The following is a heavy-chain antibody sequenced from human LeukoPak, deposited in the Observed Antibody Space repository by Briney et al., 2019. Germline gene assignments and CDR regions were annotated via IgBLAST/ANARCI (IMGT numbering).Heavy chain of an antibody. CDR3: ARVRYFDWLPYFDY. Sequence: PGGSLRLSCAASGFTFSSYWMSWVRQAPGKGLEWVANIKQDGSEKYYVDSVKGRFTISRDNAKNSLYLQMNSLRAEDTAVYYCARVRYFDWLPYFDYWGQGTLVTVSS. D-gene: IGHD3-9*01. J-gene: IGHJ4*02. V-gene: IGHV3-7*01. CDR1: GFTFSSYW. CDR2: IKQDGSEK.